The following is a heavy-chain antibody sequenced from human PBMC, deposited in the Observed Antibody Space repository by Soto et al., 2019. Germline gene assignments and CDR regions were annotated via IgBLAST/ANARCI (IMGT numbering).Heavy chain of an antibody. J-gene: IGHJ6*02. D-gene: IGHD6-13*01. CDR3: ARIAASGRGWDV. CDR2: IKQDGSEE. V-gene: IGHV3-7*01. Sequence: EVPLVESGGGLVQPGGSLRLSCVDSGFTLSRYWMSWVRQAPVKGLEWVGNIKQDGSEENYVDSVKGRFTISRDNAKISIYQQMNSLRAEDTAVYYCARIAASGRGWDVWGQGTTVVVSS. CDR1: GFTLSRYW.